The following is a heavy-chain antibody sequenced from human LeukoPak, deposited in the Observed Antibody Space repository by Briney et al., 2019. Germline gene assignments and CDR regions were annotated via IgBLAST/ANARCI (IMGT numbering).Heavy chain of an antibody. CDR2: IEQDGSEK. J-gene: IGHJ5*02. D-gene: IGHD6-13*01. Sequence: PSETLSLTCAVYGGSFSGYYWSWIRQPPGKGLEWVANIEQDGSEKYYVDSVKGRFTISRDNAKNSLYLQMNSLRAEDAAVYYCARGLAAAGKGRWFDPWGQGTLVTVSS. CDR1: GGSFSGYY. CDR3: ARGLAAAGKGRWFDP. V-gene: IGHV3-7*01.